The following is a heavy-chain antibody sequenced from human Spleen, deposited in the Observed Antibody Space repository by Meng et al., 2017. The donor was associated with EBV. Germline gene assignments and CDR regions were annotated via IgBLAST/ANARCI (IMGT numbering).Heavy chain of an antibody. V-gene: IGHV1-69*01. Sequence: QVQRVQSGAECKKPGSSVKVPCKTSGGTFRSDAISWVRKGPGQGLEWMGGLIPMSGAPHYAQKFQDRVTITADESTSTHYMDLSGLRSEDTAVYYCASESGRGFTPDYWGQGTLVTVSS. J-gene: IGHJ4*02. CDR1: GGTFRSDA. CDR3: ASESGRGFTPDY. D-gene: IGHD3-10*01. CDR2: LIPMSGAP.